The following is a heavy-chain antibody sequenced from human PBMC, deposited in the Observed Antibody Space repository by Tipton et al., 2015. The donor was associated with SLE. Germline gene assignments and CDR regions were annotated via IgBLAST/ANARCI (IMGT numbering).Heavy chain of an antibody. D-gene: IGHD3-22*01. V-gene: IGHV4-59*01. CDR2: IYYSGST. CDR3: AREVITTAFDI. Sequence: TLSLTCTVSGGSISSYYWSWIRQPPGKGLEWIGYIYYSGSTNYNPSLKSRVTISEDMSNNQFSLKLSSVTAADTAVYYCAREVITTAFDIWGQGTMVTVSS. CDR1: GGSISSYY. J-gene: IGHJ3*02.